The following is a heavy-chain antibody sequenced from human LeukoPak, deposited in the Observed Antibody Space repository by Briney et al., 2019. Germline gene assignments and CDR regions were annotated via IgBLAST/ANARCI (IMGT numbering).Heavy chain of an antibody. D-gene: IGHD3-22*01. Sequence: PGGSLRLSCAASGFTFSDYYMSWIRQAPGKGPEWVSYISSSGSTIYYADSMKGRFTISRDNAKNSLYLQMNSLRAEDTAVYCCAKDYYDSSGYQAGFYWGQGTLVTVSS. V-gene: IGHV3-11*01. CDR3: AKDYYDSSGYQAGFY. J-gene: IGHJ4*02. CDR1: GFTFSDYY. CDR2: ISSSGSTI.